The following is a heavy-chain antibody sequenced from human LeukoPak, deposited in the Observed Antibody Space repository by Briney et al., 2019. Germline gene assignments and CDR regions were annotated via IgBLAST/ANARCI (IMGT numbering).Heavy chain of an antibody. CDR2: ISYDGSNK. D-gene: IGHD4-11*01. Sequence: PGGSLRLSCAASGFTFSSYGMHWVRQAPGKGLEWVAVISYDGSNKYYADSVKGRFTISRDNSKNTLYLQMNSLRAEDTAVYYCAKDAVTTDYYYMHVWRKGTTVTVSS. V-gene: IGHV3-30*18. J-gene: IGHJ6*03. CDR1: GFTFSSYG. CDR3: AKDAVTTDYYYMHV.